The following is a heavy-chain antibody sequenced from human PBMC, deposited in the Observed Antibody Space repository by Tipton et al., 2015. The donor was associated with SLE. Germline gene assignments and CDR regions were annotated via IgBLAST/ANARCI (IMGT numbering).Heavy chain of an antibody. Sequence: SLRLSCAASGFIVNTNYMTWVRQAPGKGLEWVSAISTSGSSTYYADSVKGRFTISRDNSKNTLYLQMNSLRAEDTAVYYCAKELDIQGAAHYWGQGTLVTVSS. J-gene: IGHJ4*02. D-gene: IGHD1-26*01. CDR3: AKELDIQGAAHY. V-gene: IGHV3-23*01. CDR2: ISTSGSST. CDR1: GFIVNTNY.